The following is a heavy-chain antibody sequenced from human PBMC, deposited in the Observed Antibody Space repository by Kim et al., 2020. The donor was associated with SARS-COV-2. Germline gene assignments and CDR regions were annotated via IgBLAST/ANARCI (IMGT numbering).Heavy chain of an antibody. V-gene: IGHV3-64D*09. D-gene: IGHD3-16*01. J-gene: IGHJ4*02. CDR3: VKDRGVWGSYSYLDY. CDR1: GFTFSSYA. Sequence: GGSLRLSCSASGFTFSSYAMHWVRQAPGKGLEYVSAISSNGGSTYYADSVKGRFSISRDNSKNTLYLQMSSLRAEDTAVYYCVKDRGVWGSYSYLDYWGQGTLVTVSS. CDR2: ISSNGGST.